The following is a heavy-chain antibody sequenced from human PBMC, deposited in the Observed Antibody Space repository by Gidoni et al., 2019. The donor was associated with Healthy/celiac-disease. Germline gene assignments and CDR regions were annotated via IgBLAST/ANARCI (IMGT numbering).Heavy chain of an antibody. J-gene: IGHJ6*03. CDR1: GYTPTELS. CDR3: ATSKKLRFLEWSYYYYMDV. Sequence: QVQLVQSGAEVKKPGASVKVSCKVSGYTPTELSMHWVRQAPGKGLEWMGGFDPEDGETIYAQKFQGRVTMTEDTSTDTDYMELSSLRSEDTAVYYCATSKKLRFLEWSYYYYMDVWGKGTTVTVSS. CDR2: FDPEDGET. V-gene: IGHV1-24*01. D-gene: IGHD3-3*01.